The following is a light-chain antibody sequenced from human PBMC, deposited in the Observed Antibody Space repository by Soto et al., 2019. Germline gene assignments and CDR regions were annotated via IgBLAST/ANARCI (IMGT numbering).Light chain of an antibody. CDR2: AAS. CDR1: QSISSY. Sequence: DIQMTQSPSDLSASVGERVNITCRASQSISSYLNWYQQKPGKAPKLLIYAASSLQSGVPSRFSGSGSGTDFTLTISSLQPEDFATYYCQQSYSTLLTCGGGTKVDIK. J-gene: IGKJ4*01. CDR3: QQSYSTLLT. V-gene: IGKV1-39*01.